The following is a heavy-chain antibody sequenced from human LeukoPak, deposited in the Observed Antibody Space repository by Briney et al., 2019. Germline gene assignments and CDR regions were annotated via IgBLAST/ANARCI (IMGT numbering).Heavy chain of an antibody. Sequence: GGSLRLSCAASGFTFSSYAMHWVRQAPGKGLEWVAVISYDGGNKYYADSVKGRFTISRDNSKNTLYLQMNSLRAEDTAVYYCAREEIVATIRPNFDYWGQGTLVTVSS. J-gene: IGHJ4*02. CDR3: AREEIVATIRPNFDY. V-gene: IGHV3-30-3*01. CDR1: GFTFSSYA. CDR2: ISYDGGNK. D-gene: IGHD5-12*01.